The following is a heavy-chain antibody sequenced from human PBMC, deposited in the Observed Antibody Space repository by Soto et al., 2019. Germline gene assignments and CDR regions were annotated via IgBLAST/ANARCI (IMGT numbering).Heavy chain of an antibody. CDR3: ARDPSLIGYGMDG. Sequence: GGSLRLSCPASGFTFSSYCMHWVRQAQNKGLEWEAVIWYDGSNKYYADSVKGRFTIARDNSKNTLYLQMNSLRAEDTAVYYWARDPSLIGYGMDGWGQGTTVTVSS. J-gene: IGHJ6*02. CDR1: GFTFSSYC. V-gene: IGHV3-33*01. D-gene: IGHD2-21*01. CDR2: IWYDGSNK.